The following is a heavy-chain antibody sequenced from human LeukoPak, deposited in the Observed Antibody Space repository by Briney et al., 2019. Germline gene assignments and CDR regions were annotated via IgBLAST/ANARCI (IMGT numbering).Heavy chain of an antibody. CDR2: INHSGST. J-gene: IGHJ3*02. CDR3: GRGFYVAKNAGVFDM. Sequence: SETLSLTCAVYGGSFSGYYWSWIRQPPGKGLEWIGEINHSGSTNYNPSLKSRVTISVDTSKNQFSLKLSSVTAADTAVYYCGRGFYVAKNAGVFDMWGQGTMVAVSS. V-gene: IGHV4-34*01. CDR1: GGSFSGYY. D-gene: IGHD3-16*01.